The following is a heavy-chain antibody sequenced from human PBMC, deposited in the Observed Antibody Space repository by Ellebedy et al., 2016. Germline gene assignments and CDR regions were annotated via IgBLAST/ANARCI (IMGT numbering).Heavy chain of an antibody. CDR2: INPNSGGR. D-gene: IGHD4-17*01. Sequence: ASVKVSCKASGYNFTGYYMHWVRQAPGQGLEWMGWINPNSGGRNYAQKFQGRVTMTRDTSISTAYIELSRLRSDDKAVYYCARGVSPTVTTGDWGQGTLVTVSS. J-gene: IGHJ4*02. CDR1: GYNFTGYY. CDR3: ARGVSPTVTTGD. V-gene: IGHV1-2*02.